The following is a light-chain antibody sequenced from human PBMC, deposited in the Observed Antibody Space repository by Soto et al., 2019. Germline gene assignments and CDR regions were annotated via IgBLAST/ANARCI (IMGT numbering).Light chain of an antibody. CDR3: QQYNSYSPRLT. J-gene: IGKJ4*01. Sequence: DIQMTQSPSTLSASVGDRVTITCRASQSISNWLAWYQQKPGKAPKLLIYRASSLESEVPSRFSGSGSGTEFTLTISSLQPDDFATYYCQQYNSYSPRLTFGGGTKVETK. CDR2: RAS. V-gene: IGKV1-5*03. CDR1: QSISNW.